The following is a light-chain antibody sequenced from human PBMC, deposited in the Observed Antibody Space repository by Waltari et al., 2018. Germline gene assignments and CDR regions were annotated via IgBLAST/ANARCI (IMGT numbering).Light chain of an antibody. J-gene: IGLJ2*01. CDR1: SSDVGGYNL. Sequence: QSTLTQPASVSGSPGQSVTISCTGTSSDVGGYNLVSWYRQHPGKAPKLIIYEVTKRPSGFSNRFSGSKSGNTASLTVSGLQAEDDGDYYCCSYAGSTTLVFGGGTKLTVL. CDR3: CSYAGSTTLV. V-gene: IGLV2-23*02. CDR2: EVT.